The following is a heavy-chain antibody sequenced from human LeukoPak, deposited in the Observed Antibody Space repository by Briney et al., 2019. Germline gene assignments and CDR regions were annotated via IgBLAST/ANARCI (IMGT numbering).Heavy chain of an antibody. CDR1: GYTFTSYG. CDR2: ISAYNGNT. CDR3: ARPRGYCSSTSCSPGDY. V-gene: IGHV1-18*01. D-gene: IGHD2-2*01. Sequence: ASVKVSCKASGYTFTSYGISWVRQAPGQGLEWMGWISAYNGNTNYAQKLQGRVTMTRDTSTRTVYMELSSLRSEDTAIYYCARPRGYCSSTSCSPGDYWGQGTLVTVSS. J-gene: IGHJ4*02.